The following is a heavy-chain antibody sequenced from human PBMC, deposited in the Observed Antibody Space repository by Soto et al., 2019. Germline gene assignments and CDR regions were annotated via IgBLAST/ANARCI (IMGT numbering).Heavy chain of an antibody. J-gene: IGHJ6*02. V-gene: IGHV2-5*02. CDR3: VRNWRYYGGDYYYGMDA. CDR1: GFSLNTGGVA. CDR2: IYWDDDE. Sequence: ITLKESGPTQVKPTQTLTQTCTLSGFSLNTGGVAVGWVRRPRGKAMEWLALIYWDDDERYRPSLRSRLNITKDTINNQVVLTMTNMDPEDTATYYCVRNWRYYGGDYYYGMDAWGQGTTVTVSS. D-gene: IGHD3-10*01.